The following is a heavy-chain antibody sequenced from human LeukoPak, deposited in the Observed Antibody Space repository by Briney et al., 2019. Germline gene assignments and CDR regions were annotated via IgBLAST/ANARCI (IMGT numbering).Heavy chain of an antibody. Sequence: SETLSLTCAVYGGSFSGYYWSWIRQPPGKGLEWIGEINHSGSTNYNPSLKSRVTISVDTSKNQFSLKLSSVTAADTAVYYCARGVVVPGAIRGFGFHYYYYTDVWGKGTTVTVSS. CDR1: GGSFSGYY. CDR3: ARGVVVPGAIRGFGFHYYYYTDV. D-gene: IGHD2-2*02. J-gene: IGHJ6*03. CDR2: INHSGST. V-gene: IGHV4-34*01.